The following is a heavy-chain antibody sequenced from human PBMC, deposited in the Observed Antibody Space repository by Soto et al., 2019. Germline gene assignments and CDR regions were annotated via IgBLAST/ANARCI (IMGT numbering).Heavy chain of an antibody. CDR1: GFTFSSYA. V-gene: IGHV3-23*01. CDR2: ISASGSRT. D-gene: IGHD4-17*01. J-gene: IGHJ3*01. CDR3: GKDPNGDYVGGFEF. Sequence: DVELLESGGGLVQPGGSLRLSCAASGFTFSSYAMNWVRQAPGKGLEWVSGISASGSRTFYADSVKGRFTVSRDFSKNTLSLQMDSLRAEDTAVYFCGKDPNGDYVGGFEFWGPGTMVTVSS.